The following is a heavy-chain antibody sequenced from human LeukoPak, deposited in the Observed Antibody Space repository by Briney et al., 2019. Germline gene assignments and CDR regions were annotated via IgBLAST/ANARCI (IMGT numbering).Heavy chain of an antibody. J-gene: IGHJ6*03. CDR3: ARDSDYDILTGYAYYYYMDV. CDR2: IYTSGST. V-gene: IGHV4-4*07. D-gene: IGHD3-9*01. Sequence: SETLSLTCTVSGGSISNYYWSWIRQPAGKGLEWIGRIYTSGSTNYNPSLKSRVTMSVDTSKNQFSLKLSSVTAADTGVYYCARDSDYDILTGYAYYYYMDVWGKGTTVTVSS. CDR1: GGSISNYY.